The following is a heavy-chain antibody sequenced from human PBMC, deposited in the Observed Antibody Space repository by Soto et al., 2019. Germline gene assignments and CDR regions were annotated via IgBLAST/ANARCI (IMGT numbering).Heavy chain of an antibody. D-gene: IGHD6-19*01. J-gene: IGHJ4*02. CDR3: ARGYSSGPDY. CDR1: GFTFRDHW. Sequence: EVQLVESGGGLVQPGGSLRLSCAASGFTFRDHWMHWVRQAPEKGLVWVSRINSDGSTTTYADSVKGRFTISRDNAKSTLYLQLNSLRAEDTALYYCARGYSSGPDYWGQGTLVTVSS. V-gene: IGHV3-74*01. CDR2: INSDGSTT.